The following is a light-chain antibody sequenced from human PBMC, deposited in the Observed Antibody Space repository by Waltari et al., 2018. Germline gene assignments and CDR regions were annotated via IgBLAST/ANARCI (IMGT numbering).Light chain of an antibody. CDR2: WAS. CDR3: QQYYSTPWT. V-gene: IGKV4-1*01. J-gene: IGKJ1*01. CDR1: QSVLYSSNNKNY. Sequence: DIVMTQSPDSLAVSLGERATINCKSSQSVLYSSNNKNYLAWYQQKPGPPAKLLIYWASTRASGVPDRFSGSGSGTDFTLTISSLQAEDVAVYYCQQYYSTPWTFGQGTKVEIK.